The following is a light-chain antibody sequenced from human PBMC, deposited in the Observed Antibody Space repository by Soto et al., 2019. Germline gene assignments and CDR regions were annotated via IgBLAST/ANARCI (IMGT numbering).Light chain of an antibody. CDR1: SSDVGGYDY. Sequence: QSGLTQPASGSGSPGQSITISCTGTSSDVGGYDYVSWYQHHPGKAPKLTIYEVSNRPSGVSNRFSGSKSGNTASLTISGLQAEDEAEYYCSSYTSSSTDVFGTGTKVTVL. V-gene: IGLV2-14*01. CDR2: EVS. J-gene: IGLJ1*01. CDR3: SSYTSSSTDV.